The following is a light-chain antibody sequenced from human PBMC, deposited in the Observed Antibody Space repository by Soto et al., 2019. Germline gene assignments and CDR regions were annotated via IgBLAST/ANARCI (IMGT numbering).Light chain of an antibody. J-gene: IGKJ5*01. V-gene: IGKV3-20*01. CDR2: GAS. Sequence: EIVLTQSPGTLSLSPGERATLSCRASQSVSSSYLAWYQQKPGQAPRLLIYGASSRATGIPVRFSGSGSGTDFTLTISRLEPEDFAVYYCQQYGSSPPSITFGQGTRLEIK. CDR3: QQYGSSPPSIT. CDR1: QSVSSSY.